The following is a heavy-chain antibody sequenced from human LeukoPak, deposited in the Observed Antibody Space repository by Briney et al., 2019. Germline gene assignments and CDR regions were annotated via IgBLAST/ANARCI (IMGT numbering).Heavy chain of an antibody. V-gene: IGHV1-46*01. CDR3: ARKLYGDYDAFDI. CDR2: INPSGGST. D-gene: IGHD4-17*01. J-gene: IGHJ3*02. Sequence: ASVKVCCKASGYTFTSYYMHWVRQAPGQGLEWMGIINPSGGSTSYAQKFQGRVTMTRDTSTSTVYMELSSLRSEDTAVYYCARKLYGDYDAFDIWGQGTLVTVSP. CDR1: GYTFTSYY.